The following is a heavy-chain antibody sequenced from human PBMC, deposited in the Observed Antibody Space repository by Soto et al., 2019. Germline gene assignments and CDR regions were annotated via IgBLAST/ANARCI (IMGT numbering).Heavy chain of an antibody. Sequence: LSLTCTVSGGSVSSGSYYWSWIRQPPGKGLEWIGYIYYSGSTNYNPSLKSRVTMSADTSKNRFSLKLSSVTAADTAVYYCARTAGTFDNFWSGYGYDIWGPGTKVTVSS. CDR1: GGSVSSGSYY. J-gene: IGHJ3*02. CDR3: ARTAGTFDNFWSGYGYDI. CDR2: IYYSGST. V-gene: IGHV4-61*01. D-gene: IGHD3-3*01.